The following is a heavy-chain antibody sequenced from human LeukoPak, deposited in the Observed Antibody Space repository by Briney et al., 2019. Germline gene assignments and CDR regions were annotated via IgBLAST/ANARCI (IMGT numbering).Heavy chain of an antibody. CDR2: IRGSGGYT. V-gene: IGHV3-23*01. CDR1: GFTFSSYA. CDR3: AKSSLSWGDPSYYFDY. Sequence: GGSLRVFCAASGFTFSSYAMSWVRQAPGKGLEGVSGIRGSGGYTYYADSVKGRFTISRDNSKNTQHLQINSLRAEDTAVYYCAKSSLSWGDPSYYFDYWGQGTLVTVSS. D-gene: IGHD3-16*01. J-gene: IGHJ4*02.